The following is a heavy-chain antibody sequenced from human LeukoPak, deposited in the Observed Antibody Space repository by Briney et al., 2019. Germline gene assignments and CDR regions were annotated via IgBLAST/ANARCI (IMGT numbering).Heavy chain of an antibody. D-gene: IGHD3-16*02. CDR1: GYSISSGYY. CDR2: IYHSAST. Sequence: PSETLSLTCAVSGYSISSGYYWGWIRQPPGKGLEWIGSIYHSASTYYNPSLKSRVTISVDTSKNQFSLKLSSVTAADTAVYYCARGVMITFGGVIVHSHAFDIWGQGTMVTVSS. J-gene: IGHJ3*02. CDR3: ARGVMITFGGVIVHSHAFDI. V-gene: IGHV4-38-2*01.